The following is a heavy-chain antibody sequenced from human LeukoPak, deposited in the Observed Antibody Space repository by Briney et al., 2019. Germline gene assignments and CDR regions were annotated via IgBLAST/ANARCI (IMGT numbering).Heavy chain of an antibody. V-gene: IGHV4-59*01. CDR1: GGSISSYY. D-gene: IGHD3-22*01. CDR3: ASNYYDSSGYYYYFDY. Sequence: PSETLSLTCTVSGGSISSYYWSWIRQPPGKGLEWIGYIYYSGSTNYNPSLKSRVTISVDTSENQFSLKLSSVTAADTAVYYCASNYYDSSGYYYYFDYWGQGTLVTVSS. CDR2: IYYSGST. J-gene: IGHJ4*02.